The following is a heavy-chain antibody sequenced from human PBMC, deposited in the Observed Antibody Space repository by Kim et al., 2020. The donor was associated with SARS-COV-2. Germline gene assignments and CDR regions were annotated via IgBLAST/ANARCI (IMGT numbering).Heavy chain of an antibody. J-gene: IGHJ4*02. CDR3: ARGAYGDVSFDY. V-gene: IGHV1-18*01. Sequence: KYGPKVQGRVIMTTDPSTNTAYMELWSLRSDDTAMYYCARGAYGDVSFDYWGQGTLVTVSS. D-gene: IGHD4-17*01.